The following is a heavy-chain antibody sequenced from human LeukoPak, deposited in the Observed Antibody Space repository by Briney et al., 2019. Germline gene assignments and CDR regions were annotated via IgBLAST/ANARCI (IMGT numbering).Heavy chain of an antibody. CDR3: ARGSDFDY. V-gene: IGHV3-7*01. J-gene: IGHJ4*02. Sequence: GGSLRLSCAASGFTFSSYWMNWVRQAPGKGLEWVASIKQDGSEKYYVDSVKGRFTISRDDAKNSLYLQMNSLRAEDMAVYYCARGSDFDYWGQGTLVTVSS. CDR1: GFTFSSYW. CDR2: IKQDGSEK.